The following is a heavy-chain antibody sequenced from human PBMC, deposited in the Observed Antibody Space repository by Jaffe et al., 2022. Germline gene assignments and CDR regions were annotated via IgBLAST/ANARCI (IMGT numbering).Heavy chain of an antibody. CDR3: ARDQGYDYGGNSLAKWLRFDY. D-gene: IGHD4-17*01. CDR1: GGTFSSYT. Sequence: QVQLVQSGAEVKKPGSSVKVSCKASGGTFSSYTISWVRQAPGQGLEWMGRIIPILGIANYAQKFQGRVTITADKSTSTAYMELSSLRSEDTAVYYCARDQGYDYGGNSLAKWLRFDYWGQGTLVTVSS. V-gene: IGHV1-69*08. CDR2: IIPILGIA. J-gene: IGHJ4*02.